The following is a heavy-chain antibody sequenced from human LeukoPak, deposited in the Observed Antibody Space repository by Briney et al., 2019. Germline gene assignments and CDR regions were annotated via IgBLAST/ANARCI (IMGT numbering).Heavy chain of an antibody. J-gene: IGHJ4*02. Sequence: PGGSLRLSCAASGFTFSSYWMSWVRQAPGKGLEWVANIKQDGSEKYYVDSVKGRFTISRDNAKNSLYLQMNSLRAEDTAVYYCAKGYCSSTSCFPDYWGQGTLVTVSS. CDR1: GFTFSSYW. CDR3: AKGYCSSTSCFPDY. CDR2: IKQDGSEK. D-gene: IGHD2-2*01. V-gene: IGHV3-7*03.